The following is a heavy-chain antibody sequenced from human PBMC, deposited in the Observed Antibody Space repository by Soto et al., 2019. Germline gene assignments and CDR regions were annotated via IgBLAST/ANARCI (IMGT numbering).Heavy chain of an antibody. D-gene: IGHD3-9*01. CDR1: GNSFTSSN. CDR2: INAGDGQT. Sequence: QVRLVQSGAEAKKPGASVKVSCKASGNSFTSSNIHWVRQAPGQSLEWMGRINAGDGQTTYSQKFQGRFAITKDTSATTAYMELSSLTSEDTAVYYCGSQELDISTGHYNLDSWGQGTLVTVSS. CDR3: GSQELDISTGHYNLDS. J-gene: IGHJ4*02. V-gene: IGHV1-3*01.